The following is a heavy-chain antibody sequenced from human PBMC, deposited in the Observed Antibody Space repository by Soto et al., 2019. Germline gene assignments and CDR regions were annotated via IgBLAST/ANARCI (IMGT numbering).Heavy chain of an antibody. CDR3: ARGDGDYYDGNGYLGRH. CDR1: W. J-gene: IGHJ4*02. Sequence: WSHWVRTKQGKGLVWVARIKSDGSGTIYADSVKGRLTISRDNARNTLYLQMNSLRAEDTAVYFCARGDGDYYDGNGYLGRHWGQGTLVTVSS. D-gene: IGHD3-22*01. V-gene: IGHV3-74*01. CDR2: IKSDGSGT.